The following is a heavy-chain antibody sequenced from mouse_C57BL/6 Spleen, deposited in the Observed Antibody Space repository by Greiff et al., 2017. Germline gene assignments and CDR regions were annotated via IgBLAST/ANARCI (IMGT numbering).Heavy chain of an antibody. CDR3: AREGNYGSTH. J-gene: IGHJ2*01. CDR1: GYTFTSSW. D-gene: IGHD1-1*01. V-gene: IGHV1-55*01. Sequence: QVHVKQPGAELVKPGASVKMSCKASGYTFTSSWITWVKQRPGQGLEWIGDIYPGSGSTNYNEKFKSKATLTVDTSSSTAYMQLSSLTSEDSAVYYCAREGNYGSTHWGQGTTLTVSS. CDR2: IYPGSGST.